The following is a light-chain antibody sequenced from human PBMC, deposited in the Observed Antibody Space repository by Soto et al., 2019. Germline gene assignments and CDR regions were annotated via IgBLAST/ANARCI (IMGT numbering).Light chain of an antibody. CDR3: SLYTGSSTVV. J-gene: IGLJ2*01. V-gene: IGLV2-14*01. Sequence: QSALTQPASVSGSPGQSITISCTGTSSDVGGYDYVSWFQLHPGKAPKLMIYDVSIRPSGVSHLFSGSKSGNTASLTPPGLQAEDEADYFCSLYTGSSTVVFGGGTKLTVL. CDR2: DVS. CDR1: SSDVGGYDY.